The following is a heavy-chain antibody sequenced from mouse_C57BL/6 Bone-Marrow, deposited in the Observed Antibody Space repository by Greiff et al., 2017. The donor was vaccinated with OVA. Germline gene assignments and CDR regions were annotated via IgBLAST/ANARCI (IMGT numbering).Heavy chain of an antibody. CDR3: ARDGGYYGNPAWFAY. Sequence: EVKLVESGPGLVKPSQSLSLTCSVTGYSITSGYYWNWIRQFPGNKLEWMGYISYDGSNNYNPSLKNRISITRDTSKNQFFLKLNSVTTEDTATYYCARDGGYYGNPAWFAYWGQGTLVTVSA. CDR2: ISYDGSN. J-gene: IGHJ3*01. CDR1: GYSITSGYY. V-gene: IGHV3-6*01. D-gene: IGHD2-1*01.